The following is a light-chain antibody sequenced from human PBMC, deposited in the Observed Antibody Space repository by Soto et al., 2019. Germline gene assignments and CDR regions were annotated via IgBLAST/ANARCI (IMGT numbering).Light chain of an antibody. CDR2: GAS. CDR3: QQYHNWPPIT. CDR1: QSVSSH. Sequence: EIVMTQSPDTPFVSLGEGATLSCRASQSVSSHLAWYQHKPGQAPRLLIYGASTRASGIPARFSGSGSETDFTLTISSLQSEDSAVYYCQQYHNWPPITFGQGTRLEIK. J-gene: IGKJ5*01. V-gene: IGKV3-15*01.